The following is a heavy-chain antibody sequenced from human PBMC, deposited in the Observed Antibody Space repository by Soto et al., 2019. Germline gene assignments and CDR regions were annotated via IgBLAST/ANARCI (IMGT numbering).Heavy chain of an antibody. J-gene: IGHJ6*02. CDR2: INSDGSST. V-gene: IGHV3-74*01. CDR1: GFTFSIYW. CDR3: ARMWAVAGLHYYYGMDV. D-gene: IGHD6-19*01. Sequence: EVQLVESGGGLVQPGVSLRLSCAASGFTFSIYWMHWVRQAPGKGLVWVSRINSDGSSTSYADSVKGRFTISRDNAKNTLYLQMNSLRAEDTAVYYCARMWAVAGLHYYYGMDVWGQGTTVTVAS.